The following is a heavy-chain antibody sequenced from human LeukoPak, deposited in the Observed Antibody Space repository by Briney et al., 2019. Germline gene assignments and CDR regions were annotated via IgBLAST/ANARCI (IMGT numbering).Heavy chain of an antibody. D-gene: IGHD2-2*01. CDR3: ASRGFETYQLHDY. Sequence: SETLSLTCTVSGGSISSSSYYWGWIRQPPGKGLEWIGSIYYSGSTYYNPSLKSRVTISVDTSKNQFSLKLSSVTAADTAVYCCASRGFETYQLHDYWGQGTLVTVSS. CDR2: IYYSGST. CDR1: GGSISSSSYY. J-gene: IGHJ4*02. V-gene: IGHV4-39*01.